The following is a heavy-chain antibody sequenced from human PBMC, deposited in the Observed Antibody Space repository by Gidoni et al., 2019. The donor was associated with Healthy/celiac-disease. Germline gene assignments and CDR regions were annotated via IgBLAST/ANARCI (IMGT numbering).Heavy chain of an antibody. CDR2: IKQDGSEK. J-gene: IGHJ6*02. CDR3: ARDRGGVAVYYYYYGMDV. Sequence: EVQLVESGGGLVQPGGSLSLSCADSGFTFSRHWLSWVRQAPGKGLEWVANIKQDGSEKYYVDSVKGRFTISRDNAKNSLYLQMNSLRAEDTAVYYCARDRGGVAVYYYYYGMDVWGQGTTVTVSS. V-gene: IGHV3-7*01. CDR1: GFTFSRHW. D-gene: IGHD2-15*01.